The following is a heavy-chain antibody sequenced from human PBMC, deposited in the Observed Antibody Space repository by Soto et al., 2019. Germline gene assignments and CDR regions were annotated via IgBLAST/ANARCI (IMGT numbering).Heavy chain of an antibody. V-gene: IGHV4-34*01. Sequence: PSETLSLPGAVYDGSLSGYYWSWIRQPPGKGLEWIGEINHSGSTNYNPSLKSRVTISVDTSKNQFSLKLSSVTAADTAVYYCARAGLPTKGMDVWGQGTTVTVSS. CDR3: ARAGLPTKGMDV. CDR1: DGSLSGYY. CDR2: INHSGST. J-gene: IGHJ6*02. D-gene: IGHD2-2*01.